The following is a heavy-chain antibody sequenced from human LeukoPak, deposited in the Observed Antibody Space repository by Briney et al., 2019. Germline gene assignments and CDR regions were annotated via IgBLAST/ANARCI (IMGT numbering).Heavy chain of an antibody. Sequence: PGGSLRLSCAVSGFTFTSYWMSWVRQAPGKGLEWVSSISSSSSYIYYADSVKGRFTISRDNAKNSLYLQMNSLRAEDTAVYYRARDLRYFWSGYYRDYYYYGMDVWGQGTTVTVSS. D-gene: IGHD3-3*01. V-gene: IGHV3-21*01. CDR3: ARDLRYFWSGYYRDYYYYGMDV. J-gene: IGHJ6*02. CDR2: ISSSSSYI. CDR1: GFTFTSYW.